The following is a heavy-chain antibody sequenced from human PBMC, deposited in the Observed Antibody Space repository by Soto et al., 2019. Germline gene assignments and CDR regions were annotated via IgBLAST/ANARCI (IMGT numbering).Heavy chain of an antibody. J-gene: IGHJ4*02. CDR1: GFTLSSYP. D-gene: IGHD3-16*01. V-gene: IGHV3-23*01. CDR3: AREFYALYTVQY. Sequence: LRLSCAAPGFTLSSYPKIWVRQGTGKGLAGVAGLSSTGKCAEYADSVKGRFTISRDRDKNTLHLQMNSLRSDDTAVYYCAREFYALYTVQYWGQGTLVTVSS. CDR2: LSSTGKCA.